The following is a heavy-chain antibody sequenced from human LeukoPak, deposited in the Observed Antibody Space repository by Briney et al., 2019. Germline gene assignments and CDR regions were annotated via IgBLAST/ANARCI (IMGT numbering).Heavy chain of an antibody. V-gene: IGHV3-7*05. CDR1: GFTFSYYW. J-gene: IGHJ4*02. Sequence: PGASLRLSCAASGFTFSYYWMSWVRQAPGKGLEWVANIKQDGSEKYYVDSLKGRFTISRDNAKTSLYLQMNSLRAEDTAVYYCARGGSSGWYGVRWGQGTLVTVSS. CDR3: ARGGSSGWYGVR. D-gene: IGHD6-19*01. CDR2: IKQDGSEK.